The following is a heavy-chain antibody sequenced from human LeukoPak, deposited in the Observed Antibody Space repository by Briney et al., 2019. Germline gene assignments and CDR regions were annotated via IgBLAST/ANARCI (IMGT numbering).Heavy chain of an antibody. CDR1: GGSFSGYY. V-gene: IGHV4-34*01. CDR2: INHSGST. Sequence: SETLSLTCAVYGGSFSGYYWSWIRQPPGKGLEWIGEINHSGSTNSNPSLKSRVTISVDTSKNQFSLKLSSVTAADTAVYYCARRLCGGDCYSTFSYWGQGTLVTVSS. J-gene: IGHJ4*02. CDR3: ARRLCGGDCYSTFSY. D-gene: IGHD2-21*02.